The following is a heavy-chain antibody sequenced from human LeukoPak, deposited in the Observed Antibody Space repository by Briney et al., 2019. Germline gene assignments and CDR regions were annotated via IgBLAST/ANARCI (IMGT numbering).Heavy chain of an antibody. V-gene: IGHV4-34*01. D-gene: IGHD4-17*01. Sequence: SETLSLTCAVYGGSFSGYYWSWIRQPPGKGLEWIGEINHSGSTYYNPSLKSRVTISVDTSKNQFSLKLSSVTAADTAVYYCARDFQAVTFDYWGQGTLVTVSS. CDR1: GGSFSGYY. J-gene: IGHJ4*02. CDR2: INHSGST. CDR3: ARDFQAVTFDY.